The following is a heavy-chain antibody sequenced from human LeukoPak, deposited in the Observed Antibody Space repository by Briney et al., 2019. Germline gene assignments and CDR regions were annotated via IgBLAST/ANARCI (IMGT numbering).Heavy chain of an antibody. J-gene: IGHJ6*03. CDR2: ISSSSSTI. V-gene: IGHV3-48*01. CDR1: GFTFSSYS. Sequence: GGSLRLSCAASGFTFSSYSMNWVRQAPGKGLEWVSYISSSSSTIYYADSVKGRFTISRDNAKNSLYLQMNSLRAEDTAVYYCARDSLSYYYYMDVWGKGTTVTVSS. CDR3: ARDSLSYYYYMDV.